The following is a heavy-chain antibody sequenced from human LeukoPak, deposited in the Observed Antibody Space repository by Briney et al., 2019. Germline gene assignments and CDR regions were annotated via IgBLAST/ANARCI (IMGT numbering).Heavy chain of an antibody. CDR3: ARGSSYGVTLDY. CDR1: GGSIINSDYF. J-gene: IGHJ4*02. V-gene: IGHV4-39*07. Sequence: SETLSLTCTVSGGSIINSDYFWGWIRQPPGKGLEWIGNIYYTGSTYYNPSLKSRVTISVDTSKNQFSLKLSSVTAADTAVYYCARGSSYGVTLDYWGQGTLVTVSS. CDR2: IYYTGST. D-gene: IGHD3-10*01.